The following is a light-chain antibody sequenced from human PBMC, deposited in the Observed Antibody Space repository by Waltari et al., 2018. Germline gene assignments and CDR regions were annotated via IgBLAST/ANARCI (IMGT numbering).Light chain of an antibody. CDR3: MQALQTPQLT. V-gene: IGKV2-28*01. Sequence: DIVMTQSPLSLPVTPGEPASISCGSSQSLLHSNGYNYLDWYLQKPGQSPQLLIYLGSNRASGVPDRFSGSGSGTDFTLKISRVEAEDVGVYYCMQALQTPQLTFGGGTKVEIK. J-gene: IGKJ4*01. CDR1: QSLLHSNGYNY. CDR2: LGS.